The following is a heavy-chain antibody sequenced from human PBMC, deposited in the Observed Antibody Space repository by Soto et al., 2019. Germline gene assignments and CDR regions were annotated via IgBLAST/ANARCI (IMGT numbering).Heavy chain of an antibody. CDR3: TRELYYDSSGYYEGY. V-gene: IGHV3-49*03. Sequence: PGGSLRLSCTASGFTFGDYAMSWFRQAPGKGLEWVGFIRSKAYGGTTEYAASVKGRFTISRDDSKSIAYLQMNSLKTEDTAVYYCTRELYYDSSGYYEGYWGQGTPVTVSS. J-gene: IGHJ4*02. CDR2: IRSKAYGGTT. D-gene: IGHD3-22*01. CDR1: GFTFGDYA.